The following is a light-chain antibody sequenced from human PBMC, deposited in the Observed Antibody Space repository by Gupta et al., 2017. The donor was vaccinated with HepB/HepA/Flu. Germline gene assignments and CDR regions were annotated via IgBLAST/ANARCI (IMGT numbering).Light chain of an antibody. CDR3: QQEVTYPFT. V-gene: IGKV1-5*03. CDR2: KAF. CDR1: QSISGW. Sequence: DTQMTQSPATLSASVGDRVTVTCRASQSISGWLAWYQQKPGKAPKLLIHKAFRLESGVPSRFSGSGSGTEFTLTISSLQPDDFAIYFCQQEVTYPFTSGGGTKVEI. J-gene: IGKJ4*01.